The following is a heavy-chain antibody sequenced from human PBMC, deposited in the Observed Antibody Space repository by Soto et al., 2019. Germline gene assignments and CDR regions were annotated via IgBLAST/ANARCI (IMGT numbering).Heavy chain of an antibody. D-gene: IGHD2-15*01. CDR3: ARDPLPYCSGGSCYVY. Sequence: ASETLSLTCTVSGGSISSYYWSWIRQPAGKGLEWIGRIYSSGSTNYNPSLKSRVTMSVDTSKNQFSLKLSSVTAADTAVYYCARDPLPYCSGGSCYVYWGQGTLVTVSS. J-gene: IGHJ4*02. V-gene: IGHV4-4*07. CDR1: GGSISSYY. CDR2: IYSSGST.